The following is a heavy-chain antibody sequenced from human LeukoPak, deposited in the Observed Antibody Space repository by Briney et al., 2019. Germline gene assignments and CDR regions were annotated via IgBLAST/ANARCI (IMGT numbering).Heavy chain of an antibody. D-gene: IGHD2-21*01. CDR2: ISASGNDI. CDR3: AKDPIPGYFDY. V-gene: IGHV3-23*01. J-gene: IGHJ4*02. Sequence: PGGSLRLSCAASGFSFSSYAMNWVRQAPGKGLEWVSVISASGNDIYYAESVKGRFTISRDNSKNTLYLQMNSLRAEDTAVYYCAKDPIPGYFDYWGQGTLVTVSS. CDR1: GFSFSSYA.